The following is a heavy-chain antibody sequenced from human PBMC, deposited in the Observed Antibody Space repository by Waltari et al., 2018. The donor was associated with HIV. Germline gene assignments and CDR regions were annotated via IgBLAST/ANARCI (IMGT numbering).Heavy chain of an antibody. CDR2: VYYSGST. CDR3: APRDYGDYQFDY. V-gene: IGHV4-39*01. J-gene: IGHJ4*02. D-gene: IGHD4-17*01. CDR1: GGSIISNVYY. Sequence: QLQLQESGPGLVKPSETLSLTCTVSGGSIISNVYYWGWIRQPPGMGLEWIGSVYYSGSTYDNPPLKSRVTMSVDTSKNQFYLRLKSVTAADTAMYYCAPRDYGDYQFDYWGRGTLVTVSS.